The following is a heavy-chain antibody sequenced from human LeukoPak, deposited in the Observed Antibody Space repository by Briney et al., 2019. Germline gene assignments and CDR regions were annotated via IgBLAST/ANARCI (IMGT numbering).Heavy chain of an antibody. D-gene: IGHD5-12*01. CDR1: QFTFSNYD. CDR2: INSGGSST. J-gene: IGHJ4*02. CDR3: AKRASGLYFDY. V-gene: IGHV3-23*03. Sequence: GGSLRLSCAASQFTFSNYDMSWVRQAPGRGLEWVSVINSGGSSTSYADSVKGRFTISRDNSENTVYLQMNSLRAEDTAVYYCAKRASGLYFDYWGQGTLVTVSS.